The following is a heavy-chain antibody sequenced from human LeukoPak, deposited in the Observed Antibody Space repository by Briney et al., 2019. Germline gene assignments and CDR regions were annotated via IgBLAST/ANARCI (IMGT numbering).Heavy chain of an antibody. J-gene: IGHJ4*02. D-gene: IGHD3-3*01. CDR2: IYCSSRSL. CDR3: AKADRITIFGVAHI. CDR1: GFTFRTYS. V-gene: IGHV3-21*04. Sequence: GGTLTLSCTASGFTFRTYSRNWVRQAPGKGLEWVSSIYCSSRSLYYADSVKGRFTISRDNSKNTLYLQMNSLRAEDTAVYYCAKADRITIFGVAHIWGQGPLVTVSS.